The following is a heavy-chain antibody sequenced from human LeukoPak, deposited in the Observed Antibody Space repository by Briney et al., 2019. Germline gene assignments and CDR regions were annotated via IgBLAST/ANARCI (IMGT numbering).Heavy chain of an antibody. CDR3: ARDPGVKNWEFYS. V-gene: IGHV3-53*01. D-gene: IGHD3-10*01. Sequence: PGGSLRLSCAASGVAVSSNSFSWVRQAPGKGLEWVSVVDCGGNTNYADSVKGRCTISRDNSKYTLYIKMNNLRVEDTAVYHCARDPGVKNWEFYSWGQGALVTVSS. CDR2: VDCGGNT. CDR1: GVAVSSNS. J-gene: IGHJ5*01.